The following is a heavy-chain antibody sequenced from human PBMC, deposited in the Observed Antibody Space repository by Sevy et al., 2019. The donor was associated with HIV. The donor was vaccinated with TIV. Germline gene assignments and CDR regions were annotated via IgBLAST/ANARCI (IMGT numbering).Heavy chain of an antibody. CDR3: ARDLEFYDYGDYGPAFMPDY. J-gene: IGHJ4*02. CDR1: GFTFSTYG. CDR2: IWFDGSNT. V-gene: IGHV3-33*01. Sequence: GGSLRLSCAASGFTFSTYGMHWVRQAPGKGLEWVAVIWFDGSNTYYADSVKGRFTIYRDIAKNTLHLQMNGLRAEDTAVYYCARDLEFYDYGDYGPAFMPDYWGQGTLVTVSS. D-gene: IGHD4-17*01.